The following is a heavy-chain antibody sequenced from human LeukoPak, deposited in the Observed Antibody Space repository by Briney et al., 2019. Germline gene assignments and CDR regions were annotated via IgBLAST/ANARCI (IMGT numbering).Heavy chain of an antibody. Sequence: GSLRLSCAASGFTFSSYAMSWVRQAPGKGLEWVSAISGSGGSTYYADSVKGRFTISRDNSKNTLYLQMNSLRAEDTAVYYCAKEYYDFWSGLYYYYMDVWGKGTTVTVSS. CDR2: ISGSGGST. V-gene: IGHV3-23*01. CDR1: GFTFSSYA. CDR3: AKEYYDFWSGLYYYYMDV. D-gene: IGHD3-3*01. J-gene: IGHJ6*03.